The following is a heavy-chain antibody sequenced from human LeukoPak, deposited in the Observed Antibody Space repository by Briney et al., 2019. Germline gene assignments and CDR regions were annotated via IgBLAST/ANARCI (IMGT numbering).Heavy chain of an antibody. V-gene: IGHV4-39*07. J-gene: IGHJ1*01. D-gene: IGHD3-22*01. CDR3: ARGYYEEYFQH. Sequence: SEILSLTCTVSGGSISSSSYYWGWIRQPPGKGLEWIGSIYYSGSTYYNPSLKSRVTISVDTSKNQFSLKLSSVTAADTAVYYCARGYYEEYFQHWGQDTLVTVSS. CDR2: IYYSGST. CDR1: GGSISSSSYY.